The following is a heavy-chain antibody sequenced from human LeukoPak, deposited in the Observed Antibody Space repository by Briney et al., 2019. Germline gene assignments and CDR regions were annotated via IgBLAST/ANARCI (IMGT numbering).Heavy chain of an antibody. CDR3: AKDVQGYNYDLYFYDH. CDR1: GFSFEAYG. D-gene: IGHD3-16*01. CDR2: IRYDESKT. V-gene: IGHV3-30*02. J-gene: IGHJ5*02. Sequence: PGGSLRLSCAASGFSFEAYGMHWVRRAHGKGLEWLAFIRYDESKTYYADSVKGRFTIARDNSRNTVSLQMNSLRPEDTAIYYCAKDVQGYNYDLYFYDHWGQGTLVTVSS.